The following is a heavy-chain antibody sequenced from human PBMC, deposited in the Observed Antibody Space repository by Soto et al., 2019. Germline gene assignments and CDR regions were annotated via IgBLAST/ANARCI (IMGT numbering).Heavy chain of an antibody. CDR3: ARGGYYWDN. V-gene: IGHV3-48*03. Sequence: PGGSLRLSCAASGFTFSTYEMTWVRQAPGKGLEWVSYIGSGGTIFYADSVKGRLTTSRDNARNSLYLQMNSLRDEDTAVYYCARGGYYWDNWGRGSLVTVSS. CDR2: IGSGGTI. D-gene: IGHD3-3*01. J-gene: IGHJ4*01. CDR1: GFTFSTYE.